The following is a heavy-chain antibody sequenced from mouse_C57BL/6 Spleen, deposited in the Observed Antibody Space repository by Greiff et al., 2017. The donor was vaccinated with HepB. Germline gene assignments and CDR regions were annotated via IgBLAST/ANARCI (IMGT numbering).Heavy chain of an antibody. Sequence: EVQLQQSGPELVKPGASVKIPCKASGYTFTDYNMDWVKQSHGKSLEWIGDINPNNGGTIYNQKFKGKAKLTVDKSSSTAYMELRSLTSEDTAVYYCARPHYGSSNYYAMDYWVQGTSVTVSS. CDR3: ARPHYGSSNYYAMDY. V-gene: IGHV1-18*01. J-gene: IGHJ4*01. D-gene: IGHD1-1*01. CDR1: GYTFTDYN. CDR2: INPNNGGT.